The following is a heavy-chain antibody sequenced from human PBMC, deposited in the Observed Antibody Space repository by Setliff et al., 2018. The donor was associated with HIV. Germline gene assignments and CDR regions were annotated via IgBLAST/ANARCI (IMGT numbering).Heavy chain of an antibody. V-gene: IGHV1-18*01. Sequence: ASVKVSCKASGYTFTSYGISWVRQAPGQGLEWMGWISAYNGNTNYAQKLQGRVTMTTDTSTNTAYMELRSLRSDDTAVYYCARGYCSSTSCYGIYYFDNWGQGTPVTVSS. J-gene: IGHJ4*02. CDR3: ARGYCSSTSCYGIYYFDN. D-gene: IGHD2-2*01. CDR2: ISAYNGNT. CDR1: GYTFTSYG.